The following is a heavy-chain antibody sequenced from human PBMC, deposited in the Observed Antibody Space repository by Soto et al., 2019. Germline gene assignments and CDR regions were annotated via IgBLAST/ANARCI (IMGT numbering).Heavy chain of an antibody. J-gene: IGHJ4*02. V-gene: IGHV3-7*01. CDR2: ISADGRET. Sequence: GGSLRLSWAASGFSFSYSWKNWVRQAAGKRLEWVAYISADGRETNHVDSAKGRFTISRDNAKNSLFLQMNSLRAEDTAVYYCARTPCLLDSWGQGTLVTVSS. CDR1: GFSFSYSW. CDR3: ARTPCLLDS.